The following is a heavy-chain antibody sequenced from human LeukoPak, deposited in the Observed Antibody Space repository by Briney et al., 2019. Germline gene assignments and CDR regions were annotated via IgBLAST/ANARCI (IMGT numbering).Heavy chain of an antibody. J-gene: IGHJ4*02. V-gene: IGHV3-74*01. Sequence: GGSLRLSCAASGFTFSSYWMHWVRQAPGKGLVWVSGTNNDGRSTRYADSVKGRFTISRDNAKNTLYLQMNSLRAEDTAVYYCARGGPYSSSSWAYWGQGTLVTVSS. CDR2: TNNDGRST. D-gene: IGHD6-13*01. CDR1: GFTFSSYW. CDR3: ARGGPYSSSSWAY.